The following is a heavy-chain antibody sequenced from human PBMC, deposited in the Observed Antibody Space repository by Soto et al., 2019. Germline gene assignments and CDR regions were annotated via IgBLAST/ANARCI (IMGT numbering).Heavy chain of an antibody. CDR1: GYTFTSYA. CDR2: INTNTGNP. CDR3: AREVVLVPAANNWFDP. V-gene: IGHV7-4-1*01. D-gene: IGHD2-2*01. Sequence: QVQLVQSGSELKKPGASVKVSCKASGYTFTSYAMNWVRQAPGQGLEWMGWINTNTGNPTYAQGFTGRFVFSLDTSVCTAYLQICSPKAEDTAVYYCAREVVLVPAANNWFDPWGQGTLVTVSS. J-gene: IGHJ5*02.